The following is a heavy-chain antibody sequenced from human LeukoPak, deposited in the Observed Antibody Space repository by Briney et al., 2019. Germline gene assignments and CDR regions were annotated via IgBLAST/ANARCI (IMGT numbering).Heavy chain of an antibody. CDR1: GFTFSNYA. D-gene: IGHD1-26*01. CDR2: MSGSGGSA. Sequence: GGSLRLSCAASGFTFSNYAMTWVRQAPEKGLEWVSAMSGSGGSAHYADSVKGRFTISRDNSKNTLYLQMNSLRAEDTAIYYCAKDWECDYWGQGTLVTVSS. J-gene: IGHJ4*02. CDR3: AKDWECDY. V-gene: IGHV3-23*01.